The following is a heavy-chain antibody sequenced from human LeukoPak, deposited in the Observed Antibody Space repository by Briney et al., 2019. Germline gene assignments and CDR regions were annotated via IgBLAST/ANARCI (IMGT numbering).Heavy chain of an antibody. Sequence: GGSLRLSCAASGFTFSSYAMHWVRQAPGKGLEWVAVISYDGSNKYYADSVKGRFTIPRDNSKNTLYLQMNSLRAEDTAVYYCARVYSSGWYGYWGQGTLVTVSS. CDR1: GFTFSSYA. V-gene: IGHV3-30*04. CDR3: ARVYSSGWYGY. D-gene: IGHD6-19*01. J-gene: IGHJ4*02. CDR2: ISYDGSNK.